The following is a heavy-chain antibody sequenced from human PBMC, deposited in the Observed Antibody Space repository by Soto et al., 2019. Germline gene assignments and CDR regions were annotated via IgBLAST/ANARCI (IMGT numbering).Heavy chain of an antibody. V-gene: IGHV3-23*01. CDR3: AKARDQQWVRLPFDY. CDR1: GFFFSSYT. D-gene: IGHD6-19*01. J-gene: IGHJ4*02. CDR2: FSATSENT. Sequence: EVQLLESGGGLVQPGGSLRLSCVGSGFFFSSYTMTWVRQAPGKGLEWVSSFSATSENTYYADSVRGRFTISRDNSKNTLLLQMNSLTAEDTAMYYCAKARDQQWVRLPFDYGGQGILVIVSS.